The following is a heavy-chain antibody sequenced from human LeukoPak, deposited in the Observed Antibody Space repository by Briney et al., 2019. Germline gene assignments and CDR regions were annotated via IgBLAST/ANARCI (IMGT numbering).Heavy chain of an antibody. D-gene: IGHD3-10*01. CDR3: AREMVRGVIIDSILDY. J-gene: IGHJ4*02. CDR2: ISYDGSNK. CDR1: GFTFSSYA. V-gene: IGHV3-30*04. Sequence: GGSLRLSCAASGFTFSSYAMHWVRQAPGKGLEWVAVISYDGSNKYYADSVKGRFTISRDNSKNTLYLQMNSLRAEDTAVYYCAREMVRGVIIDSILDYWGQGTLVTVSS.